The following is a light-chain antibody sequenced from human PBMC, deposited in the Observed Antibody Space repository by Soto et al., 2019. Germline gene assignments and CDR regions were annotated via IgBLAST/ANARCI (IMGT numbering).Light chain of an antibody. CDR2: DAS. CDR1: QSVGSS. V-gene: IGKV3-11*01. Sequence: EIVLTQSPDTLSLSPGERATLSCRASQSVGSSLAWYQQKPGQAPRLLIYDASNRATGIPARFSGSGSGTDFTLTISSLEPEDFAVYDCQQRSNWPPEVTFGPGTKVDIK. CDR3: QQRSNWPPEVT. J-gene: IGKJ3*01.